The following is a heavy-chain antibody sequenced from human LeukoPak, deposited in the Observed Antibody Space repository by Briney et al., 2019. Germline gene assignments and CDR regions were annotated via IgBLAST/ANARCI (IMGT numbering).Heavy chain of an antibody. D-gene: IGHD3-10*01. Sequence: GGSLRLSCAASGFAFSTHGMSWVRQAPGKGLGWVSAISGSGGSTYYADSVKGRFTISRDNSKNTMYLQMNPTSVDVTAVNYCARDWRYMGWSASGSFPPGYWGQGSLVTVSS. CDR3: ARDWRYMGWSASGSFPPGY. J-gene: IGHJ4*02. CDR1: GFAFSTHG. V-gene: IGHV3-23*01. CDR2: ISGSGGST.